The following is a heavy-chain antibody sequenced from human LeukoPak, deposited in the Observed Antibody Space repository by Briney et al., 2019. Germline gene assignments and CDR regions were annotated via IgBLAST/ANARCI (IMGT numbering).Heavy chain of an antibody. J-gene: IGHJ5*02. Sequence: ESGPTLVNPTQTLTLTCTFSGFSLSTSGVGVGWIRQPPGKAPEWLALIYWNDDKRYSPSLKSRLTITKDTSKNQVVLTMTNMDPVDTATYYCAHKPIFSIAARINWFDPWGQGTLVTVSS. CDR1: GFSLSTSGVG. D-gene: IGHD6-6*01. CDR2: IYWNDDK. CDR3: AHKPIFSIAARINWFDP. V-gene: IGHV2-5*01.